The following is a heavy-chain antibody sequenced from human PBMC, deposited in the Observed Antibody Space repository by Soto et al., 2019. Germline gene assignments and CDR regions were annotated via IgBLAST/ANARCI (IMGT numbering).Heavy chain of an antibody. V-gene: IGHV4-34*01. CDR3: AREYSSSSGVDY. Sequence: SETLSLTCAVYGGSFSGYYWSWIRQPPGKGLEWIGEINHSGSTNYNPSLKSRVTISVDTSKNQFSLKLSSVTAADTAVYYCAREYSSSSGVDYWGQGTLVTVSS. D-gene: IGHD6-6*01. CDR2: INHSGST. J-gene: IGHJ4*02. CDR1: GGSFSGYY.